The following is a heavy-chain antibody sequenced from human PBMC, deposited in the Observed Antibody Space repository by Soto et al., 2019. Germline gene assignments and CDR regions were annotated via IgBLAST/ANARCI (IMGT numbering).Heavy chain of an antibody. CDR2: ISYDGSNK. D-gene: IGHD6-19*01. CDR1: GFTFSSYG. J-gene: IGHJ4*02. Sequence: PWGSLRLSCAASGFTFSSYGMHWVRQAPGKGLEWVAVISYDGSNKYYADSVKGRFTISRDNSKNTLYLQMNSLRAEDTAVYYCAKEGDIGVADPFDSWGQGTLVTVSS. CDR3: AKEGDIGVADPFDS. V-gene: IGHV3-30*18.